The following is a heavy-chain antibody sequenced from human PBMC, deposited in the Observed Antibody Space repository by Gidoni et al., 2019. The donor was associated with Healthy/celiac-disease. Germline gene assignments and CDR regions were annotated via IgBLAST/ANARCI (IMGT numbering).Heavy chain of an antibody. Sequence: QVQLQQWGAGLLKPSETLSLTCAVYGGSFSGYYWSWIRQPPGKGLEWMGEIKHSGSTNYNPSLKSRVTISVDTSKNQFSLKLSSVTAADTAVYYCARGRFFGVVPWGYWGQGTLVTVSS. V-gene: IGHV4-34*01. D-gene: IGHD3-3*01. CDR3: ARGRFFGVVPWGY. CDR2: IKHSGST. J-gene: IGHJ4*02. CDR1: GGSFSGYY.